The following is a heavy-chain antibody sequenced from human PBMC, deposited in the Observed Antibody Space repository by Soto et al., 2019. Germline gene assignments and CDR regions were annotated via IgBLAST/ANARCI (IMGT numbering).Heavy chain of an antibody. CDR2: IIPIFGTA. J-gene: IGHJ4*02. Sequence: QVQLVQSGAEVKKPGSSVKVSCKASGGTFSSYAISWVRQAPGQGLEWMGGIIPIFGTANYAQKFQGRVTITADESTSTAYMELSSLRSEDTAVYYCARTYTTGSRIQDFFFVKFDYWGQGTLVTVSS. CDR3: ARTYTTGSRIQDFFFVKFDY. CDR1: GGTFSSYA. V-gene: IGHV1-69*01. D-gene: IGHD3-3*01.